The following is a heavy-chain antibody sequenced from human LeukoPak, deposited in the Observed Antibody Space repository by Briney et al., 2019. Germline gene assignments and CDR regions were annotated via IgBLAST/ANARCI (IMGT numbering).Heavy chain of an antibody. V-gene: IGHV3-66*01. CDR1: GFTVSSNY. CDR2: IYSGGST. J-gene: IGHJ6*02. CDR3: ARDRWRYSSGYYYGMDV. Sequence: GGSLRLSCAASGFTVSSNYMSWVRQAPGKGLEWVSFIYSGGSTYYADSLKGRFTISRDNSKNTLYLQMNSLRAEDTAVYYCARDRWRYSSGYYYGMDVWGQGTTVTVSS. D-gene: IGHD6-25*01.